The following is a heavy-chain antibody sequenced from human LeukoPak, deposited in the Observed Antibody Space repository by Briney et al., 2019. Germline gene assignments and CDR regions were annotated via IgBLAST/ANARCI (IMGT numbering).Heavy chain of an antibody. Sequence: GGSLRLSCAASGFTFSSYSMNWVRQAPGKGLEWVSYISSSSSTIYYADSVNGRFTISRENDKNTLYLQMNSLRDEDTAVYYCAKGASGELLEFDYWGQGTLVTVSS. CDR1: GFTFSSYS. V-gene: IGHV3-48*02. J-gene: IGHJ4*02. CDR3: AKGASGELLEFDY. D-gene: IGHD1-26*01. CDR2: ISSSSSTI.